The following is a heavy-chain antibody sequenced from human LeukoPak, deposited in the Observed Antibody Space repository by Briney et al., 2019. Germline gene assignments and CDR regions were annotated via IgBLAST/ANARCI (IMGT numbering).Heavy chain of an antibody. D-gene: IGHD3-22*01. CDR3: AKYSNTMIVVAPHKDY. J-gene: IGHJ4*02. CDR1: GFTVSSNY. CDR2: ISGSGGTT. Sequence: PGGSLRLSCAASGFTVSSNYMSWVRQAPGKGLEWVSAISGSGGTTHYADSVKGRFTISRDNSKNTLYLQMNSLRAEDTAVYYCAKYSNTMIVVAPHKDYWGQGTLVTVSS. V-gene: IGHV3-23*01.